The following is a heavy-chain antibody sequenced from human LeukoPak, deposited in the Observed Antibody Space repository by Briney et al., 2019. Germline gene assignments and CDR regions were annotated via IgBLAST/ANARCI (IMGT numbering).Heavy chain of an antibody. CDR2: IYYSGST. Sequence: PWGSLRLSCVASGFTFSHYWMSWVRQAPGKGLEWIGSIYYSGSTYYNPSLKSRVTISVDTSKNQFSLKLSSVTAADTAVYYCARDEGVAVAGTFDYWGQGTLVTVSS. CDR1: GFTFSHYW. D-gene: IGHD6-19*01. CDR3: ARDEGVAVAGTFDY. J-gene: IGHJ4*02. V-gene: IGHV4-39*07.